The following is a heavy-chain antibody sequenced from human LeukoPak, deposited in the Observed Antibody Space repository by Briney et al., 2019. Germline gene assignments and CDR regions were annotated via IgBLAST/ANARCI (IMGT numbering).Heavy chain of an antibody. CDR3: VRDLGGRSGH. CDR1: GFTFSSNW. Sequence: PGGSLRLSCAASGFTFSSNWMHWVRHAPGKGLVWVSRINEDGSTTNYADSVKGRSTIFRDNAKNTLCLQMNSLRAEDTAVYYCVRDLGGRSGHWGQGTLVTVSS. V-gene: IGHV3-74*01. CDR2: INEDGSTT. J-gene: IGHJ4*02. D-gene: IGHD1-26*01.